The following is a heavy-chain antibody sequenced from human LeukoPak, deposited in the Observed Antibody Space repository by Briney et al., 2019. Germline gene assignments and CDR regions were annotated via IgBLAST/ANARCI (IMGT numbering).Heavy chain of an antibody. CDR2: ISSSSSYI. J-gene: IGHJ4*02. CDR1: GFTFSSYS. V-gene: IGHV3-21*01. CDR3: ARVNHDIVVVPAAAEEAFDY. D-gene: IGHD2-2*01. Sequence: GGSLRLSCAASGFTFSSYSMNWVRQAPGKGLEWVSSISSSSSYIYYADSVKGRFTISRDNAKNSLYLQMNSLRAEDTAVYYCARVNHDIVVVPAAAEEAFDYWGQGTLVTVSS.